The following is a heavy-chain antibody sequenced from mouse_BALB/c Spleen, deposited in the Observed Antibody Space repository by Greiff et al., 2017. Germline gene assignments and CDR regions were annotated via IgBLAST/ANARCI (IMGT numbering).Heavy chain of an antibody. Sequence: PGQGLEWIGYINPSSGYTEYNQKFKDKTTLTADKSSSTAYMQLSSLTSEDSAVYYCARYYDYTLFAYWGQGTLVTVSA. CDR3: ARYYDYTLFAY. V-gene: IGHV1-4*02. D-gene: IGHD2-4*01. J-gene: IGHJ3*01. CDR2: INPSSGYT.